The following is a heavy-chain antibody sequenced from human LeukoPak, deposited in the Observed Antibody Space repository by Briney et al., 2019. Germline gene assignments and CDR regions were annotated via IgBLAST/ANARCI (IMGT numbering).Heavy chain of an antibody. D-gene: IGHD6-13*01. CDR2: ISGSGSRT. CDR3: AKEVVESAAVGTVGFDP. V-gene: IGHV3-23*01. Sequence: QPGGSLRLSCAASGFTFSDYYMSWIRQAPGKGLEWVSAISGSGSRTYYADSVKGRFTISRDNSKNTLYLRINSLRVEDTAVYYCAKEVVESAAVGTVGFDPWGQGTVVIVSS. J-gene: IGHJ5*02. CDR1: GFTFSDYY.